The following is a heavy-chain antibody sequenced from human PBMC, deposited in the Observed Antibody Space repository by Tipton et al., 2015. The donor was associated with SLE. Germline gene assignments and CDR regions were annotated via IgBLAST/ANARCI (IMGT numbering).Heavy chain of an antibody. CDR1: GGSFSGYY. V-gene: IGHV4-34*01. CDR2: VYHSGGT. J-gene: IGHJ3*02. D-gene: IGHD3-16*01. CDR3: ARHMGIWGFDAFDI. Sequence: TLSLTCAVYGGSFSGYYWGWIRQPPGKGREWIGNVYHSGGTYYNPSLKSRVTISVDTSKNQFSLNLSSVTAADTAVYYCARHMGIWGFDAFDIWGQGTMVTVSS.